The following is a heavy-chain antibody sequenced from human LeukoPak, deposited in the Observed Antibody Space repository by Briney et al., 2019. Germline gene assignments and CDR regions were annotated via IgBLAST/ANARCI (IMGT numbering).Heavy chain of an antibody. CDR2: IHYSGST. CDR1: GGSITSHF. J-gene: IGHJ5*01. Sequence: ASETLSLTCSVSGGSITSHFWSWIRQPPGKGLEWIGYIHYSGSTNYNPSLKSRVTVSPDTSKNQLFLKLNSVTAADTAVYYCARLVWLGESPGSWFDSWGQGTLVTVSS. D-gene: IGHD3-10*01. CDR3: ARLVWLGESPGSWFDS. V-gene: IGHV4-59*11.